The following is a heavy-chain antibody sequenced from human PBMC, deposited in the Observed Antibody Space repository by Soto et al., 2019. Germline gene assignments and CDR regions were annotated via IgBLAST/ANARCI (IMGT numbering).Heavy chain of an antibody. CDR1: GFTFSSYS. Sequence: GGSLRLSCAASGFTFSSYSMNWVRQAPGKGLEWVSSINSRGTSIYYADSVKGRFTLSRDNAKNSLSLQMNSLRAEDTAVYYCARDGDMSETTVDFWGQGTLVTVSS. J-gene: IGHJ4*02. D-gene: IGHD4-17*01. CDR2: INSRGTSI. V-gene: IGHV3-21*01. CDR3: ARDGDMSETTVDF.